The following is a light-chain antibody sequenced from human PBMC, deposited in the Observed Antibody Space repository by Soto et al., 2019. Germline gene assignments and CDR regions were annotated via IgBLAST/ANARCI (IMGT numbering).Light chain of an antibody. J-gene: IGLJ2*01. CDR3: QSFDTSLSVV. CDR2: GNS. V-gene: IGLV1-40*01. CDR1: TSNIGTRYD. Sequence: QAVVTQPPSVSGAPGQRVTISCTGSTSNIGTRYDVHWYQLLPGTAPKLLIYGNSNRPSGVPDRFSGSKSGTSASLAITGLQAEDEAYYYCQSFDTSLSVVFGGGTKLTVL.